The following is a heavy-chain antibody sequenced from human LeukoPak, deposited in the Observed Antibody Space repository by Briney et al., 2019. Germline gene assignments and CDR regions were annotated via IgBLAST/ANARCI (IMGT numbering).Heavy chain of an antibody. CDR1: GGSISSSSYY. CDR2: IYYSGST. V-gene: IGHV4-39*01. Sequence: KPSETLSLTCTVSGGSISSSSYYWGWIRQPPGKGLEWIGSIYYSGSTYYNPSLKSRVTISVDTSKNQFSLKLSSVTAADTAVYYCARHRYYYDSSGYYYQPWGQGTLVTVSS. CDR3: ARHRYYYDSSGYYYQP. J-gene: IGHJ5*02. D-gene: IGHD3-22*01.